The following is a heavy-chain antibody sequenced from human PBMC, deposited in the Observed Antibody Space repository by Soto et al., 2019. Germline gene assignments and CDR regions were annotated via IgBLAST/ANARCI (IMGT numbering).Heavy chain of an antibody. CDR1: GFTFSSYW. Sequence: GGSLRLSCAASGFTFSSYWMSWVRQAPGKGLEWVANIKQDGSEKYYVDSVKGRFTISRDNAKNSLYLQMNSLRAEDTAVYYCARAVCSSIICYFWAGRYGMDFWGQGITVTVFS. D-gene: IGHD2-2*01. CDR3: ARAVCSSIICYFWAGRYGMDF. V-gene: IGHV3-7*05. J-gene: IGHJ6*02. CDR2: IKQDGSEK.